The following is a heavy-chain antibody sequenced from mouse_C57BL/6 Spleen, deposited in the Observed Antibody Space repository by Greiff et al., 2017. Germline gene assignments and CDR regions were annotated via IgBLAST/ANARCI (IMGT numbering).Heavy chain of an antibody. Sequence: QVQLQQSGPELVKPGASVKISCKASGYAFSSSWMNWVKQRPGKGLEWIGRIYPGDGDTNYNGKFKGKDTLTADKSSSTAYMQLSRLTPEDSAVYFCAREGYPWYFAVWGTGTTVTVSS. D-gene: IGHD2-14*01. CDR1: GYAFSSSW. J-gene: IGHJ1*03. CDR2: IYPGDGDT. CDR3: AREGYPWYFAV. V-gene: IGHV1-82*01.